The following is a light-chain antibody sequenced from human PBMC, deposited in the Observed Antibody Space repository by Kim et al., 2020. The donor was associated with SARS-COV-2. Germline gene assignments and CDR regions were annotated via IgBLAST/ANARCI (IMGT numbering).Light chain of an antibody. CDR2: DVS. J-gene: IGLJ3*02. CDR1: SSDVGGYNY. CDR3: SSYTSSSTLNWV. Sequence: SLTISCTGTSSDVGGYNYVSWYQQHPGKAPKLMIYDVSNRPSGVSNRFSGSKSGNTASLTISGLQAEDEADYYCSSYTSSSTLNWVFGGGTQLTVL. V-gene: IGLV2-14*03.